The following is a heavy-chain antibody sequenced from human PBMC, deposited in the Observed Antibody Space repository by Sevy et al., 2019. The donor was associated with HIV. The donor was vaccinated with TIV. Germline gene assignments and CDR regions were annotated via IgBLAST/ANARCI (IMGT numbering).Heavy chain of an antibody. CDR1: GFTFSSYS. V-gene: IGHV3-21*01. J-gene: IGHJ5*02. CDR3: ARPYGDYKNWFDP. D-gene: IGHD4-17*01. Sequence: GGSLGLSCAASGFTFSSYSMNWVRQAPGKGLEWVSSISSSSSYIYYADSVKGRFTISRDNAKNSLYLQMNSLRAEDTAVYYCARPYGDYKNWFDPWGQGTLVTVSS. CDR2: ISSSSSYI.